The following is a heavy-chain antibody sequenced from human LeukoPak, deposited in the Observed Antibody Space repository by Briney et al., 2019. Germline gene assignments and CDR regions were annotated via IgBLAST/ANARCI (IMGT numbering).Heavy chain of an antibody. CDR2: INAYNDNT. Sequence: GASVKVSCKASGYTFNSAGISWVRQAPVQGLEWMGWINAYNDNTKYAEKLQGRVTMTTDTSTSTAYMELRSLRSDDTAVYYCARTTNSYYYYYYIDVWGKGTTVTVSS. CDR1: GYTFNSAG. V-gene: IGHV1-18*01. J-gene: IGHJ6*03. CDR3: ARTTNSYYYYYYIDV. D-gene: IGHD4-23*01.